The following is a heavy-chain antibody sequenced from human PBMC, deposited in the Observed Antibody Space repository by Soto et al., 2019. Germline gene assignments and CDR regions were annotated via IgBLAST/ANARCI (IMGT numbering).Heavy chain of an antibody. CDR1: GFTFSTYA. V-gene: IGHV3-23*01. D-gene: IGHD6-6*01. Sequence: EVQLLESGGGLVQPGGSLRLSCAASGFTFSTYAMSWDRQAPGKGLEWVSAISGSGGSTYYADSVQGRFTISSDKSKNTLYLQRNSLRAEDTAVYYGARNWDTTFSSSTHWGQGTLVTVS. CDR2: ISGSGGST. J-gene: IGHJ4*02. CDR3: ARNWDTTFSSSTH.